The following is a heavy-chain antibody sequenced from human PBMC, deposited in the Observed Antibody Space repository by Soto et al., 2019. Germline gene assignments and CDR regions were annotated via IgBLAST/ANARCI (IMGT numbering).Heavy chain of an antibody. CDR2: ISYDGSKK. CDR1: GFTFGSYG. CDR3: AKAIENYSTGYYKPFYYFGVDV. V-gene: IGHV3-30*18. J-gene: IGHJ6*02. D-gene: IGHD3-22*01. Sequence: PGGSLRLSCAASGFTFGSYGMHWVRQAPGKGLEWVAGISYDGSKKYYGESVKGRFTISSDNSKNTLYLQMNSLRVEATAVCYCAKAIENYSTGYYKPFYYFGVDVWGQGTTVTVSS.